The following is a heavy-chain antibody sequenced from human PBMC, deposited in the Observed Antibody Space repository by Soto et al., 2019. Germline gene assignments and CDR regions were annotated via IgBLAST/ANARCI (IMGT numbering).Heavy chain of an antibody. Sequence: SETLSLTCAVSGGSISSGGYSWSWIRQPPGKGLEWIGYIYHSGSTYYNPSLKSRVTISVDRSKNQFSLKLSSVTAADTAVYYCARVGRSGWYVDYWGQGTLVTVSS. CDR2: IYHSGST. CDR3: ARVGRSGWYVDY. D-gene: IGHD6-19*01. CDR1: GGSISSGGYS. J-gene: IGHJ4*02. V-gene: IGHV4-30-2*01.